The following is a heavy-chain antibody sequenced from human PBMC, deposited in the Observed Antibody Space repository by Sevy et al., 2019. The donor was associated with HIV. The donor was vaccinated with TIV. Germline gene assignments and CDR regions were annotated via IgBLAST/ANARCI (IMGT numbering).Heavy chain of an antibody. CDR2: ISFDGNTR. Sequence: GGSLRLSCAASGFTFSSHGMHWVRRAPGKGLEWVGLISFDGNTRYYPDSVKGRFTISRDNSKNTLYLQMNGLRAEDTAVYYCAKGEGYCSGGSCNPGVSWGQGTLVTVSS. CDR3: AKGEGYCSGGSCNPGVS. J-gene: IGHJ5*02. V-gene: IGHV3-30*18. CDR1: GFTFSSHG. D-gene: IGHD2-15*01.